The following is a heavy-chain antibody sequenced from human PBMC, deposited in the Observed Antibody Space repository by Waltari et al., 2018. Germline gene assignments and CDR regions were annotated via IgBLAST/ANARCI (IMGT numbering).Heavy chain of an antibody. CDR3: ARELRAYYDFWSGYYKPPWYFDY. Sequence: QVQLQESGPGLVKPSETLSLTCTVSGGSISSYYWSWIRQPAGKGLEGIGRIYTSGRTNYSPSLTSRVTMSVDTSKNQFSLKLSSVTAADTAVYYCARELRAYYDFWSGYYKPPWYFDYWGQGTLVTVSS. D-gene: IGHD3-3*01. V-gene: IGHV4-4*07. CDR1: GGSISSYY. J-gene: IGHJ4*02. CDR2: IYTSGRT.